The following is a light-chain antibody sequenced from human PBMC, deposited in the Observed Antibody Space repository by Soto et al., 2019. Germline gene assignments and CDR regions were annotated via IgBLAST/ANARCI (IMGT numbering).Light chain of an antibody. J-gene: IGKJ1*01. CDR1: QSVTSNY. CDR2: GAS. CDR3: QQYGSSPLT. V-gene: IGKV3-20*01. Sequence: EIVMTQSPATLSVSPGERATLSCRASQSVTSNYLAWYQQKPGQAPRLLIFGASIRVTGIPDRFIGSGSGTDFTLTISRLEPEDFAVYYCQQYGSSPLTFGQGTKVDI.